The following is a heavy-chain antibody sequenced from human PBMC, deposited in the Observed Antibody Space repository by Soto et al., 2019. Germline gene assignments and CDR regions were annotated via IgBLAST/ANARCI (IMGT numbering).Heavy chain of an antibody. J-gene: IGHJ6*02. V-gene: IGHV3-23*01. CDR3: TRSRRSILMVYGFGGMDV. Sequence: VQLLESGGGVVRRGGSLRLSCAASGFTVGSHAMSWVRQAPGKGLEWVSSISGSGDGTYYGDSVKGRFTISRDSSSSTLYLQMDNLRGEDTAVYFCTRSRRSILMVYGFGGMDVWGQGTTVTVSS. CDR1: GFTVGSHA. CDR2: ISGSGDGT. D-gene: IGHD2-8*01.